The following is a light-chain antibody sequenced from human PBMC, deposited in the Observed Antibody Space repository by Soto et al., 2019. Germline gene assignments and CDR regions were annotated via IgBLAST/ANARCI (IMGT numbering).Light chain of an antibody. CDR2: GNN. CDR1: SSNIGAGYG. CDR3: QSYDSSLSGYV. V-gene: IGLV1-40*01. Sequence: QSVLTQPPSVSGAPGQRVTISCTGSSSNIGAGYGVHWYQQLPGTAPTLLISGNNNRPSGVPDRLSGSKSGTSASLAITGLRAEDEADYFCQSYDSSLSGYVFGTGTKVTVL. J-gene: IGLJ1*01.